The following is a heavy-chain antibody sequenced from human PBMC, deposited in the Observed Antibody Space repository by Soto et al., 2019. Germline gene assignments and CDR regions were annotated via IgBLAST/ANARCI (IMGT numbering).Heavy chain of an antibody. V-gene: IGHV4-59*08. Sequence: QVQLQESGPGLVKPSEALSLTCTVSGDSISSYYCNWMRQPPGKGLEWIGYIHYSGSTNYNPSLKSRVTFSVDTSKNQFSLKLSSVTAADTAVYYCARWGRSREVDGWGQGTTVAVSS. J-gene: IGHJ6*02. CDR2: IHYSGST. CDR1: GDSISSYY. D-gene: IGHD3-16*01. CDR3: ARWGRSREVDG.